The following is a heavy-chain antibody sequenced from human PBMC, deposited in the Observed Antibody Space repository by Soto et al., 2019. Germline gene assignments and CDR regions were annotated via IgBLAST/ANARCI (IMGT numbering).Heavy chain of an antibody. J-gene: IGHJ4*02. D-gene: IGHD3-3*01. CDR2: IWYDGSNK. V-gene: IGHV3-33*01. Sequence: QVQLVESGGGVVQPGRSLRLSCAASGFTFSSYGMHWVRQAPGKGLEWVAVIWYDGSNKYYADSVKGRFTISRDNSKNPLYLQMNSLRAEDTAVYYCARDYDFWSGYYTYYFDYWGQGTLVTVS. CDR1: GFTFSSYG. CDR3: ARDYDFWSGYYTYYFDY.